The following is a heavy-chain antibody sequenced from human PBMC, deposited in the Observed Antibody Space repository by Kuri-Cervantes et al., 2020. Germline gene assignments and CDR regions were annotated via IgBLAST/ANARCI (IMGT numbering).Heavy chain of an antibody. J-gene: IGHJ6*02. CDR2: ISYDGSNK. CDR1: GFTFSSYG. CDR3: AKGTDNYYFAMDV. Sequence: LSLTCAASGFTFSSYGMHWVRQAPGKGLEWVAVISYDGSNKYYADSVKGRFTISRDNSKNTLYLQMNSLRAEDTAMYYCAKGTDNYYFAMDVWGQGTTVTVSS. V-gene: IGHV3-30*19. D-gene: IGHD3-9*01.